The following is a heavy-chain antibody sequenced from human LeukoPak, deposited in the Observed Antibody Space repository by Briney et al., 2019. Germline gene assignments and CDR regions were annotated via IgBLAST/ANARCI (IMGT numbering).Heavy chain of an antibody. CDR1: GFTFSSYA. Sequence: GGSLRLSCAASGFTFSSYAMSWVRQAPGKGLEWVSAISGSGGSTNYADSVKGRFTISRDNSKNTLYLQMNSLRAEDTAVYYCARPRYGSGYLFDYWGQGTLVTVSS. D-gene: IGHD6-19*01. J-gene: IGHJ4*02. V-gene: IGHV3-23*01. CDR2: ISGSGGST. CDR3: ARPRYGSGYLFDY.